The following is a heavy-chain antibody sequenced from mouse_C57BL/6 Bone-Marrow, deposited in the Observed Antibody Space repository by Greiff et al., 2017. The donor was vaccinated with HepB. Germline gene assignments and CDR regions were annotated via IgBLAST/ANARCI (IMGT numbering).Heavy chain of an antibody. J-gene: IGHJ4*01. CDR1: GYTFTSYW. CDR3: VRKGRWLLLAMDY. Sequence: QVQLQQPGAELVKPGASVKMSCKASGYTFTSYWITWVKQRPGQGLEWIGDIYPGSGSTNYNEKFKSKATLTVDTSSSTAYMQLSSLTSEDSAVYYCVRKGRWLLLAMDYWGQGTSVTVSS. V-gene: IGHV1-55*01. CDR2: IYPGSGST. D-gene: IGHD2-3*01.